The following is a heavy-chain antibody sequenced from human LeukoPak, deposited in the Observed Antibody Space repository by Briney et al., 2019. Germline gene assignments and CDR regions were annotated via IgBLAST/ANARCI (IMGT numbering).Heavy chain of an antibody. CDR3: AGATMARHAFDI. J-gene: IGHJ3*02. V-gene: IGHV4-59*01. Sequence: SETLSLTCTVSGGSISSYYWSWIRQPPGKGLEWIGYIYYSGSTNYNPSLKSRVTISVDTSKNQFSLKLSSVTAADTAVYYCAGATMARHAFDIWGQGTMVTVSS. D-gene: IGHD5-24*01. CDR2: IYYSGST. CDR1: GGSISSYY.